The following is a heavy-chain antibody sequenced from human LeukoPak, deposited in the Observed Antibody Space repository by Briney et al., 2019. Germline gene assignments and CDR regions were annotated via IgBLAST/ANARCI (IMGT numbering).Heavy chain of an antibody. J-gene: IGHJ4*02. D-gene: IGHD4-17*01. CDR1: GGSFSSYY. CDR3: ARGRLADYGDYEGFEY. V-gene: IGHV4-4*07. Sequence: SETLSLACTLFGGSFSSYYWSWIRQTAGKGLERVGRLHSSGSTNYNPSLKSRATMSVDPSKNQFSLKLRSVPAADTALYFCARGRLADYGDYEGFEYWGQGTLVTVSS. CDR2: LHSSGST.